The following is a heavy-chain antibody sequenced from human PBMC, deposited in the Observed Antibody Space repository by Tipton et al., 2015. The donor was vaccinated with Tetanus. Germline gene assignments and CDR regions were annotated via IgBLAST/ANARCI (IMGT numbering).Heavy chain of an antibody. CDR3: AREPGLTHFDF. J-gene: IGHJ4*02. D-gene: IGHD1-14*01. Sequence: QLVQSGAEVKKPGASVRVSCKTSGYTFTDYYIHWVRQAPGQGLQWMGWISPKSGATTYAQRFQGRVTMTRDASISTAYMELDSLRSDDTAMYFCAREPGLTHFDFWGQGTLVTVSS. V-gene: IGHV1-2*02. CDR1: GYTFTDYY. CDR2: ISPKSGAT.